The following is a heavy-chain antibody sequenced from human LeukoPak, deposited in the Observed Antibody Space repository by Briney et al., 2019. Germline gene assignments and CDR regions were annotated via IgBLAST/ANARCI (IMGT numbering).Heavy chain of an antibody. CDR2: IYPADSET. Sequence: GESLKISCKGSGFIFTGYWIVWVRQMPGKGLEWMGIIYPADSETTYSPSFQGQTTISADRSSTTAHPQWSSLKASDTAIYYCARATCVNGICYTLYWGQGSLVTVSS. D-gene: IGHD2-8*01. V-gene: IGHV5-51*01. J-gene: IGHJ4*02. CDR1: GFIFTGYW. CDR3: ARATCVNGICYTLY.